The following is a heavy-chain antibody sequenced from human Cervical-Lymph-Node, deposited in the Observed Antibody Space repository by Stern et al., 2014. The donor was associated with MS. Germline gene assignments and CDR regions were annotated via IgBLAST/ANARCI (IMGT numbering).Heavy chain of an antibody. D-gene: IGHD5-18*01. Sequence: QVQLVQSGSQVRKPGASVKVSCQASGYTFISYDIFWVRQATGQGLEWMGWMNPNNANTGHAQKFQGRVTMTRNISISTAYMELSSLRSDDTAVYYCVRGGFSYGYGLDARGQGTAVIVSS. CDR2: MNPNNANT. J-gene: IGHJ6*02. V-gene: IGHV1-8*01. CDR1: GYTFISYD. CDR3: VRGGFSYGYGLDA.